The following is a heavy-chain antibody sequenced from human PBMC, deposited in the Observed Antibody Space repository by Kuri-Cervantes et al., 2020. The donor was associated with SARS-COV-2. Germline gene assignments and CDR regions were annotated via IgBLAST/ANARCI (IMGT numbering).Heavy chain of an antibody. CDR2: INHSGST. CDR3: ARDLLAGANYNWFGP. D-gene: IGHD1-26*01. Sequence: SQTLSLTCAVYGGSFSGYYWSWIRQPPGKGLEWIGEINHSGSTNYNPSPKSRVTVSVDTSKNQFSLKLRSVTAADTAVYYCARDLLAGANYNWFGPWGQGTLVTVSS. CDR1: GGSFSGYY. V-gene: IGHV4-34*01. J-gene: IGHJ5*02.